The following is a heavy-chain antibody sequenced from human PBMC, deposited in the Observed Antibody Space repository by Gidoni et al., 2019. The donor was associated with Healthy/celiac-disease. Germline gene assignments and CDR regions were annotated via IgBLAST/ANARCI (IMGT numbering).Heavy chain of an antibody. D-gene: IGHD3-10*01. CDR1: GFTFSSDA. Sequence: QVQLVESGGAVVQPGRSLRLSCAASGFTFSSDAMHWVRQDPGKGLDGVAVISYDGSNKYYADSVKGRFTISRDNSKNTLYLQMNSLRAEDTAVYYCAREGLTMVRGPRGYFDYWGQGTLVTVSS. J-gene: IGHJ4*02. CDR2: ISYDGSNK. CDR3: AREGLTMVRGPRGYFDY. V-gene: IGHV3-30*04.